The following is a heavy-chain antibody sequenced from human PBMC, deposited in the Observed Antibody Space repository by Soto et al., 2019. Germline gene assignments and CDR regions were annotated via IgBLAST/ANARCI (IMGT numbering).Heavy chain of an antibody. CDR2: ISAYNGNT. V-gene: IGHV1-18*01. Sequence: ASVKVSCKASGYTFTSYVISLLRQAPVQVLEWMGWISAYNGNTNYAQKLQGRVTMTTDTSTSTAYMELRSLRSDDTAVYYCARDGSYYDSSGYYSYDYWGQGTLVTVSS. D-gene: IGHD3-22*01. CDR3: ARDGSYYDSSGYYSYDY. CDR1: GYTFTSYV. J-gene: IGHJ4*02.